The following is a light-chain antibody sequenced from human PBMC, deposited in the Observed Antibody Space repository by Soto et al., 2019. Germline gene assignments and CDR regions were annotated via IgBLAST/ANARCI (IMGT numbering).Light chain of an antibody. CDR1: QRINTY. J-gene: IGKJ1*01. V-gene: IGKV1-39*01. CDR3: QQSYSTPRT. CDR2: AAS. Sequence: IQMTQSPSSLSASVGDRVTLTCRASQRINTYLNWYKQKPGKAPNLLIYAASSLQHGVPSRFSGSGSGTDFTLTISSLQPEDFATYYCQQSYSTPRTFGQGTKVEIK.